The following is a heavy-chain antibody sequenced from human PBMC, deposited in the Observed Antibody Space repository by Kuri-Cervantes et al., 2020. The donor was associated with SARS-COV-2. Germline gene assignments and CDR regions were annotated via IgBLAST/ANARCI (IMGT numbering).Heavy chain of an antibody. CDR3: ARTSIGLWYGMDV. CDR2: IYSGGGST. Sequence: GESLKISCAASGFIVSSNYMTWVRQAPEKGLEWVSVIYSGGGSTYYADSVKGRFTISRDYSKNTLSLQMNSLRVEDTAVYYCARTSIGLWYGMDVWGQGTTVTVSS. J-gene: IGHJ6*02. V-gene: IGHV3-53*01. D-gene: IGHD3-10*01. CDR1: GFIVSSNY.